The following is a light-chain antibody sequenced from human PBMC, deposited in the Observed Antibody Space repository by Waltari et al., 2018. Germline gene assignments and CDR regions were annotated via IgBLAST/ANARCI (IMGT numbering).Light chain of an antibody. CDR1: QSVLCNPNNKNY. Sequence: DIVMTQSPDSLAVSLGERATINCKSSQSVLCNPNNKNYLGWYQKKPGKPTKLPDYWASTRESEVRARFSGSGSGTDFTITISSLQAEDAAVYYCQQNYEIPLTFGGGTKVEIK. CDR3: QQNYEIPLT. CDR2: WAS. J-gene: IGKJ4*01. V-gene: IGKV4-1*01.